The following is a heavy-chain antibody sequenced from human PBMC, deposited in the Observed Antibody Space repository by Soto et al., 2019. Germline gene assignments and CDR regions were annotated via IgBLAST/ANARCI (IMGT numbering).Heavy chain of an antibody. J-gene: IGHJ4*02. CDR1: GYTFTGYY. D-gene: IGHD3-22*01. CDR3: ARDFYYDSIGYLAY. CDR2: INPNSGGT. V-gene: IGHV1-2*02. Sequence: ASVKVSCKASGYTFTGYYMHWVRQAPVQGLEWMGWINPNSGGTNYAQKFQGRVTMTRDTSISTAYMELSRLRSDDTAVYYCARDFYYDSIGYLAYWGQGTLVTVSS.